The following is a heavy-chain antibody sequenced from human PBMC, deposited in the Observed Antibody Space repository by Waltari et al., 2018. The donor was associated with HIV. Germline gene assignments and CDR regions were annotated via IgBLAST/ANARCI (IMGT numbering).Heavy chain of an antibody. CDR3: ARALWSGYYTPYYFDY. CDR1: GYTFTSTG. Sequence: QVQLVQSGAEVKKPGASVKVSCKAPGYTFTSTGISWVRQAPGQGLEWMGWISAYNGHTNYAQKLQGRVTMTTDTSTSTAYMDLRSLRSDDTAFYYCARALWSGYYTPYYFDYWGQGTLVTVSS. D-gene: IGHD3-3*01. J-gene: IGHJ4*02. CDR2: ISAYNGHT. V-gene: IGHV1-18*01.